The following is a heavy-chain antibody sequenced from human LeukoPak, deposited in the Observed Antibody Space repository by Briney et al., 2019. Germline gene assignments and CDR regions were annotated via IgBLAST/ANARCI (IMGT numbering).Heavy chain of an antibody. Sequence: GGSLRLSCAASGFTVSSSYMSWVRQAPGKGLEWVSIVYSGGSIYYADCVKGRFTTSRHNSNDTLDLQMNSLRTEDTAMYYCARSYNSAWLDYWGQGTLVTVSS. D-gene: IGHD6-19*01. CDR1: GFTVSSSY. J-gene: IGHJ4*02. V-gene: IGHV3-53*04. CDR3: ARSYNSAWLDY. CDR2: VYSGGSI.